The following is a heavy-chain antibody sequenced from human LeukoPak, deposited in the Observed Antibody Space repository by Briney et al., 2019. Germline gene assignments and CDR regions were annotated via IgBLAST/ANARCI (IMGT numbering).Heavy chain of an antibody. CDR1: GGSISSYY. Sequence: SETLSLTCTVSGGSISSYYWSWIRQPPGKGLEWIGYIYYSGSTNYNPSLKSRVTISVDTSKNQFSLKLSSVTAADTAVYYCARDRKIVVVPYWYFDLWGRGTLVTVSS. J-gene: IGHJ2*01. CDR2: IYYSGST. CDR3: ARDRKIVVVPYWYFDL. D-gene: IGHD3-22*01. V-gene: IGHV4-59*12.